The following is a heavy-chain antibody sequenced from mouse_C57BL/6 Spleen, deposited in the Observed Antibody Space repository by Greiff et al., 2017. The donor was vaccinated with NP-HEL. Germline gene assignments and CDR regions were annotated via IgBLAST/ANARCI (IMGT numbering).Heavy chain of an antibody. D-gene: IGHD1-1*01. J-gene: IGHJ4*01. CDR3: ARSGITTVEGLDY. CDR2: INPGSGGT. V-gene: IGHV1-54*01. CDR1: GYAFTNYL. Sequence: VQLQQSGAELVRPGTSVKVSCKASGYAFTNYLIEWVKQRPGQGLEWIGVINPGSGGTNYNEKFKGKATLTADKSSSTAYMQLSSLTSEDSAVYFCARSGITTVEGLDYWGQGTSVTVSS.